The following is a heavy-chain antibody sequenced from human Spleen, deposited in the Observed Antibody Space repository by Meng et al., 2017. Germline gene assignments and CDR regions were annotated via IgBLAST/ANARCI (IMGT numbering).Heavy chain of an antibody. V-gene: IGHV1-69*05. CDR3: ARKAGNCISTTCYSLDY. J-gene: IGHJ4*02. D-gene: IGHD2-2*01. Sequence: QVQLVQSGGEVMKPGSSVKVSCKALGGIFSNYVIGWVRQAPGQGLEWMGGINAVFGTTNYAQKFQGRVTITTDESTSTVYMELTRLTSEDTAVYFCARKAGNCISTTCYSLDYWGQGTLVTVSS. CDR1: GGIFSNYV. CDR2: INAVFGTT.